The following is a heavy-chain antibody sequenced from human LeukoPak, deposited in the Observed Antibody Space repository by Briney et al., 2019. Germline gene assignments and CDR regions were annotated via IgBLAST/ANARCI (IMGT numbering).Heavy chain of an antibody. Sequence: SQTLSLTCAVSGGSISSGDYYWSWIRQPPGKGLEWIGYIYYSGSTYYNPSLKSRVTISVDTSKNQFSLKLSSVTAADTAVYYCASGGTYGYSYGPLDYWGQGTLVTVSS. CDR3: ASGGTYGYSYGPLDY. V-gene: IGHV4-30-4*01. CDR1: GGSISSGDYY. D-gene: IGHD5-18*01. J-gene: IGHJ4*02. CDR2: IYYSGST.